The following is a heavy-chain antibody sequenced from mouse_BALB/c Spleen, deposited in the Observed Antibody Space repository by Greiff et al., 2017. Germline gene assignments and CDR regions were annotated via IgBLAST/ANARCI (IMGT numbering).Heavy chain of an antibody. CDR2: ISSGGST. D-gene: IGHD2-4*01. CDR1: GFTFSSYA. CDR3: ARVYDYDEGYYAMDY. V-gene: IGHV5-6-5*01. Sequence: EVQLVESGGGLVKPGGSLKLSCAASGFTFSSYAMSWVRQTPEKRLEWVASISSGGSTYYPDSVKGRFTISRDNARNILYLQMSSLRSEDTAMYYCARVYDYDEGYYAMDYWGQGTSVTVSS. J-gene: IGHJ4*01.